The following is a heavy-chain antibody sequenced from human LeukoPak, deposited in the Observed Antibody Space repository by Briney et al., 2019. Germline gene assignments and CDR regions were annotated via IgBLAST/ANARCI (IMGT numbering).Heavy chain of an antibody. CDR1: GYTFTGYY. CDR2: INTNSGGT. D-gene: IGHD2-2*01. J-gene: IGHJ4*02. V-gene: IGHV1-2*02. CDR3: ARDASVVVVPAAISFIDY. Sequence: ASLKVSCKASGYTFTGYYMHWVRQTPGQGLEWMGWINTNSGGTNYAQNCQGRVTMTRDTSISTAYMELSRLRSDDTAVYYCARDASVVVVPAAISFIDYWGQGTLVTVSS.